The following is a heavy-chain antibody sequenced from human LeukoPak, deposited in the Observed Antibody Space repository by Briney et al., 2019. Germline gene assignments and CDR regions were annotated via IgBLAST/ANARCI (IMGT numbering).Heavy chain of an antibody. V-gene: IGHV3-30*04. CDR3: ARGLAYYYDSTAYFLDY. CDR1: GFTFRSYA. J-gene: IGHJ4*02. CDR2: ISSDGSYK. D-gene: IGHD3-22*01. Sequence: PGGSLRLSCAASGFTFRSYAIHWVRQAPGQGLEWVTIISSDGSYKNYADSVKGRFTMSRDNSKNTLYLQMNSLRPEDTAVYYCARGLAYYYDSTAYFLDYWGQGTLVTVSS.